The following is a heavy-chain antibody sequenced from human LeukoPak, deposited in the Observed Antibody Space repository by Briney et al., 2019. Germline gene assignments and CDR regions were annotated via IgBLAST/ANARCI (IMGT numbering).Heavy chain of an antibody. CDR1: GYTFTSYG. CDR2: INPNSGGT. V-gene: IGHV1-2*02. Sequence: GASVKVSCKASGYTFTSYGISWVRQAPGQGLEWMGWINPNSGGTNYAQKFQGRVTMTRDTSISTAYMELSRLRSDDTAVYYCARETGYSSSWYRAGPLYNWFDPWGQGTLVTVSS. D-gene: IGHD6-13*01. CDR3: ARETGYSSSWYRAGPLYNWFDP. J-gene: IGHJ5*02.